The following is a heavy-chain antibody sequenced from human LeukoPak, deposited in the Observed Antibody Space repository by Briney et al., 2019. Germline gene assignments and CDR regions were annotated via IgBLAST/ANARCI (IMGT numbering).Heavy chain of an antibody. CDR1: GGSINSQY. Sequence: SETLSLTCTVSGGSINSQYWSWIRQPAGKGLEWIGRMYTNGESDYNPSLKSRVTMSVDTSKKQFSLKLNSMTAADTAVYYCARGYYGGAVDSWGQGILVIVSS. V-gene: IGHV4-4*07. CDR3: ARGYYGGAVDS. J-gene: IGHJ4*02. D-gene: IGHD3-16*01. CDR2: MYTNGES.